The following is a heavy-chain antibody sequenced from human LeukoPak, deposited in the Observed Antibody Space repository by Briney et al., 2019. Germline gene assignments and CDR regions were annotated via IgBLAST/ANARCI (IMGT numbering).Heavy chain of an antibody. D-gene: IGHD6-13*01. V-gene: IGHV3-33*01. J-gene: IGHJ4*01. CDR2: IWYDGSNK. CDR3: ARDNAGIAAAVLDY. Sequence: AVIWYDGSNKYYADSVKGRFTISRDNSKNTLYLQMNSLRAEDTAVYYCARDNAGIAAAVLDYWGHGTLVIVSS.